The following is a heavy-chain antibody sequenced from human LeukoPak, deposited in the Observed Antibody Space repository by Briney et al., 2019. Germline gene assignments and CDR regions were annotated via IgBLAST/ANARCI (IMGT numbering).Heavy chain of an antibody. J-gene: IGHJ3*02. Sequence: GGSLRLSCAASGFTFSSYWMSWVRQAPGKGLEWVANIKQDGSEKYYVDSVKGRFTISRDNAKNSLYLQMNSLRAEDTAVYYCARPHYFDSSGGAFDIWGQGTMVTVSS. CDR3: ARPHYFDSSGGAFDI. CDR2: IKQDGSEK. CDR1: GFTFSSYW. V-gene: IGHV3-7*01. D-gene: IGHD3-22*01.